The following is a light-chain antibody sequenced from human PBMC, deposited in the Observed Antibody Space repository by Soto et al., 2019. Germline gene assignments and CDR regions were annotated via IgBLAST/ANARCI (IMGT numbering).Light chain of an antibody. Sequence: EIVMTQSPATLSVSPGERATLSCRASQSISSNLAWYQQKLGQAPRLLIYRASTRATGIPARFSGSGSGTEFTLTISSLQSEDFALYYCHQYENWPQTFGQWTKVEI. CDR1: QSISSN. CDR2: RAS. V-gene: IGKV3-15*01. J-gene: IGKJ1*01. CDR3: HQYENWPQT.